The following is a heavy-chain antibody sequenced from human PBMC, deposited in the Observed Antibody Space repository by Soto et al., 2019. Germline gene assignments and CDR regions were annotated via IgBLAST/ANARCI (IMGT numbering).Heavy chain of an antibody. J-gene: IGHJ4*02. CDR3: AREVGTYGDY. CDR2: ISYDGSNK. Sequence: GGSLRLSCAASGFTFTTSAMHWVRQAPGKGLEWVAVISYDGSNKYYADSVKGRFTISRENSKNTLHLQMNSLRAEDTAVYYCAREVGTYGDYWGQGIQVTVSS. CDR1: GFTFTTSA. V-gene: IGHV3-30-3*01. D-gene: IGHD2-15*01.